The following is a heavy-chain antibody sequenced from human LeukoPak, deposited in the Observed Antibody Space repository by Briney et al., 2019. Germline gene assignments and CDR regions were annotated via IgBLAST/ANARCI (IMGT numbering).Heavy chain of an antibody. D-gene: IGHD2-21*01. CDR1: GFTFSTYW. Sequence: GGSLRLSCAASGFTFSTYWMTWVRQAPGKGLGWVANINQGGSEKYYVDSVRGRFTISRDNAKNSLYLQMNSLRAEDTAVYYCARDCSLTQDAFDIWGQGTMVTVSS. V-gene: IGHV3-7*01. CDR3: ARDCSLTQDAFDI. J-gene: IGHJ3*02. CDR2: INQGGSEK.